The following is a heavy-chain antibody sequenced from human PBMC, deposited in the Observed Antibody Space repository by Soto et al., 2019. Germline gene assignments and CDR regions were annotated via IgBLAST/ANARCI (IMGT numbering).Heavy chain of an antibody. Sequence: PGGSLRLSCAASGFTFSSYGMHWVRPAPGKGLEWVAVISYDGSNKYSADSVKGRFTISRDNSKNTLYLQMNSFRAEDTAAYYCAKDRSRYGDYVPFDYWGQGTRVTVSS. CDR2: ISYDGSNK. J-gene: IGHJ4*02. CDR3: AKDRSRYGDYVPFDY. CDR1: GFTFSSYG. V-gene: IGHV3-30*18. D-gene: IGHD4-17*01.